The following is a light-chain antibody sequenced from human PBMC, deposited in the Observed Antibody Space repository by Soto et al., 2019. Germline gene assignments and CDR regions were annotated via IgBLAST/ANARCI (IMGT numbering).Light chain of an antibody. CDR1: PGLRSNF. CDR3: QQYSSAPAWT. CDR2: STS. Sequence: EIVLTQSPGTLSLSPGERATLSCRAGPGLRSNFFGWYQQRHGQAPRLLIYSTSDRATGIPDRFSGSGSGTDFTLTISRLEPEDFGVYYCQQYSSAPAWTFGQGTKVEI. V-gene: IGKV3-20*01. J-gene: IGKJ1*01.